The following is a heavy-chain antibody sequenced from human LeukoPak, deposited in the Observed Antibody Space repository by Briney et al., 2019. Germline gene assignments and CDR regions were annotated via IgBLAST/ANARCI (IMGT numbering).Heavy chain of an antibody. CDR1: GFTFSSYA. CDR3: AKGSKLVVITRDHYMAV. J-gene: IGHJ6*03. V-gene: IGHV3-30*04. CDR2: ISYDGSNK. D-gene: IGHD3-22*01. Sequence: PGGSLRLSCAASGFTFSSYAMHWVRQAPGKGLEWVAVISYDGSNKYYADSVKGRFTISRDNSKNTLYLQMNSLRAEDTAVYYCAKGSKLVVITRDHYMAVWGKGTTVT.